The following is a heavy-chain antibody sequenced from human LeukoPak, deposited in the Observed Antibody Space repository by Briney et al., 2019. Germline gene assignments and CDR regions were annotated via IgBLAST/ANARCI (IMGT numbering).Heavy chain of an antibody. D-gene: IGHD6-13*01. J-gene: IGHJ5*02. V-gene: IGHV3-73*01. CDR2: IRTKANTYAT. CDR3: TTSYSGNSWYDWFGP. CDR1: GFTFSGSS. Sequence: GGSLRLSCAASGFTFSGSSIHWVRQASGKGLEWVGLIRTKANTYATAYVASVTGRFTISRDDSKTTSYLQMNSLKTEDTALYFCTTSYSGNSWYDWFGPWGQGTLVTVSS.